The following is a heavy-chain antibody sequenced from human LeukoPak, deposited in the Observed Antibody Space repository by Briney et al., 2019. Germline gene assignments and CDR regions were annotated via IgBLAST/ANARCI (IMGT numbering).Heavy chain of an antibody. D-gene: IGHD3-22*01. V-gene: IGHV4-59*12. CDR2: IYYSGTT. CDR3: ARVLYKSPYDSSGLDAFDI. CDR1: GGSISSYY. Sequence: SETLSLTCTVSGGSISSYYWSWIRQPPGKGLEWIGYIYYSGTTNYNPSLKSRVTMSVDTSKNQFSLKLSSVTAADTAVYYCARVLYKSPYDSSGLDAFDIWGQGTMVTVSS. J-gene: IGHJ3*02.